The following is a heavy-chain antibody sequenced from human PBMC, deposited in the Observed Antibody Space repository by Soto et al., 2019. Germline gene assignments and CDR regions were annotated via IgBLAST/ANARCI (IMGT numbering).Heavy chain of an antibody. CDR2: IVVGSGNT. D-gene: IGHD6-13*01. Sequence: ASVKVSCKASGFTFTSSAVQWMRQARGQRLEWIGWIVVGSGNTNYAQKFQERVTITRDMSTSTAYMELSSLRSEDTAVYYCAARPSSSWQYYFDYWGQGTLVTVSS. V-gene: IGHV1-58*01. CDR3: AARPSSSWQYYFDY. CDR1: GFTFTSSA. J-gene: IGHJ4*02.